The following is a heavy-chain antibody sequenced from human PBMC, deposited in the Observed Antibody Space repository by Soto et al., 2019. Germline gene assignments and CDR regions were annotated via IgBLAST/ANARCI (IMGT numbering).Heavy chain of an antibody. Sequence: QVQLVQSGAEVKKPGASVKVSCTASGYTFIDYYMHWVRQAPGQGLEWMGWINPSSGDTHYAQKFEARVAMSRDTSISIVYMELSRLKSDDTAMYYCASDRGYDCPASDCDALSGLDVGGQGTRVTVSS. CDR2: INPSSGDT. J-gene: IGHJ6*02. CDR1: GYTFIDYY. V-gene: IGHV1-2*02. D-gene: IGHD3-10*01. CDR3: ASDRGYDCPASDCDALSGLDV.